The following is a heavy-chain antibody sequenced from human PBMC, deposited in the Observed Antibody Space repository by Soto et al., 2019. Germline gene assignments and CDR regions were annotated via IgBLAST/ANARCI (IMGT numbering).Heavy chain of an antibody. V-gene: IGHV3-48*01. J-gene: IGHJ3*02. CDR2: ISSSSSTI. D-gene: IGHD4-17*01. CDR3: AREGYGDDDAFDI. CDR1: GFTVSSYS. Sequence: GGSLRLSCAASGFTVSSYSMNWVRQAPGKGLEWVSYISSSSSTIYYADSVKGRFTISRDNAKNSLYLQMNSLRAEDTAVYYCAREGYGDDDAFDIWGQGTMVTVSS.